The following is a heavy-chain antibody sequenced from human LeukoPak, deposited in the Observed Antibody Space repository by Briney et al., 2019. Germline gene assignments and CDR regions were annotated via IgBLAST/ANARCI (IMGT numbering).Heavy chain of an antibody. V-gene: IGHV3-53*01. CDR1: GFTFSSNY. CDR2: IYSGGST. CDR3: ARKRRDGYYFDY. D-gene: IGHD5-24*01. J-gene: IGHJ4*02. Sequence: GGSLRLSCAASGFTFSSNYMSWVRQAPGKGLEWVSVIYSGGSTYYADSVKGRFTISRDNSKNTLYLQMNSLRAEDTAVYYCARKRRDGYYFDYWGQGTLVTVSS.